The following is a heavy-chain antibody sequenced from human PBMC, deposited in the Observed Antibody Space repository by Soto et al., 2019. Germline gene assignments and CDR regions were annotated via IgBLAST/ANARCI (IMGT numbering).Heavy chain of an antibody. D-gene: IGHD4-4*01. J-gene: IGHJ6*01. Sequence: QVQLQESGPGLVKPSQTLSLTCTVSGGSISSGDYYWNWIRQPPGKGLEWIGYIHYSGSSYYNPSIKSRVTISGDSSKNQFSLKPSSVTAADTAVYYCARVQYGMDVWGRGTTVTVSS. V-gene: IGHV4-30-4*01. CDR3: ARVQYGMDV. CDR2: IHYSGSS. CDR1: GGSISSGDYY.